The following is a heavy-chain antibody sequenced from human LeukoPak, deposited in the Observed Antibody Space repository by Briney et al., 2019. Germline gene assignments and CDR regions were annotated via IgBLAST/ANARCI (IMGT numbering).Heavy chain of an antibody. V-gene: IGHV4-31*03. CDR3: ARDPLDYSRPFDAFDI. Sequence: PSETLSLTCTVSGGSISSGGYYWSWIRQHPGKGLEWIGYIYYSGSTNYNPSLKSRVTISVDTSKNQFSLKLSSVTAADTAVYYCARDPLDYSRPFDAFDIWGQGTMVTVSS. CDR2: IYYSGST. D-gene: IGHD4-17*01. CDR1: GGSISSGGYY. J-gene: IGHJ3*02.